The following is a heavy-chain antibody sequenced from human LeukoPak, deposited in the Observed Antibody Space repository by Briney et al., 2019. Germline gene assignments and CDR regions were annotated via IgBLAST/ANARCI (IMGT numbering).Heavy chain of an antibody. Sequence: PGGSLRLSCAASGFTVSSNYMSWVRQPPGKGLEWVSVIYTVGNTDYADSVKGRFTISRDNSKNTLYLQMNSLRAEDTAVYYCARDGSGSDAFDIWGQRTMVTVSS. D-gene: IGHD6-19*01. J-gene: IGHJ3*02. V-gene: IGHV3-66*01. CDR1: GFTVSSNY. CDR3: ARDGSGSDAFDI. CDR2: IYTVGNT.